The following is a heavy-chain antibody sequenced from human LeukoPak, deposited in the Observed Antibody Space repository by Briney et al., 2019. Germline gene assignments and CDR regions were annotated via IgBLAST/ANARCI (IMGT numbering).Heavy chain of an antibody. D-gene: IGHD6-13*01. Sequence: GGSLRLSCAASGFTFDDYGMSWVRQAPGKGLEWVSGINRNGGSTGYADSVKGRFTISRDNAKNSLYLQMNSLRVEDTALYYCARDTGIAAAGTVYWGQGTLVTVSS. J-gene: IGHJ4*02. CDR3: ARDTGIAAAGTVY. CDR2: INRNGGST. CDR1: GFTFDDYG. V-gene: IGHV3-20*04.